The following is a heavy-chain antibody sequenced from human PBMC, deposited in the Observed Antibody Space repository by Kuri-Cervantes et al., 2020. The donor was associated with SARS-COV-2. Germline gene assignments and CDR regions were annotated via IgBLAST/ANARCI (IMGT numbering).Heavy chain of an antibody. J-gene: IGHJ5*02. Sequence: GESLKISCAASGFTFSSYWMHWVRQAPGKGLVWVSRINSDGSSTSYADSVKGRFTISRDNAKNTLYLQMNSLRAEDTAVYYCARDPGYDFWSGYYPRGFDPWGQGTLVTGSS. CDR2: INSDGSST. CDR1: GFTFSSYW. V-gene: IGHV3-74*01. CDR3: ARDPGYDFWSGYYPRGFDP. D-gene: IGHD3-3*01.